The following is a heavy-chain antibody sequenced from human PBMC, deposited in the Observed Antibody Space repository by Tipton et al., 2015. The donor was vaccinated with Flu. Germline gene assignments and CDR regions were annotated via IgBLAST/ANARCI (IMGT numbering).Heavy chain of an antibody. D-gene: IGHD3-16*01. CDR2: INQDGSEE. J-gene: IGHJ5*02. CDR3: ARFAGGP. V-gene: IGHV3-7*01. CDR1: GFPFSEFW. Sequence: GSLRLSCAASGFPFSEFWIHWVRQAPGKGLEWVAHINQDGSEESYVESVKGRFTISRDNARNSLYLQMNSLRAEDTAVYHCARFAGGPWGQGTLVTVSS.